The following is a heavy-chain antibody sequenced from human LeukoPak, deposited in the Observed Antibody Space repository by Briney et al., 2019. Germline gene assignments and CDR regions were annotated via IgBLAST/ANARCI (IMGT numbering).Heavy chain of an antibody. J-gene: IGHJ6*03. CDR1: GYSFTSYG. Sequence: GESLKISCKGSGYSFTSYGISWVRQAPGQGLEWMGWISAYNGNTNYAQKLQGRVTMTTDTSTSIAYMELRSLRSDDTAVYYCARDTPPADFWSGYYTSYYYYMDVWGKGTTVTVSS. CDR2: ISAYNGNT. CDR3: ARDTPPADFWSGYYTSYYYYMDV. V-gene: IGHV1-18*01. D-gene: IGHD3-3*01.